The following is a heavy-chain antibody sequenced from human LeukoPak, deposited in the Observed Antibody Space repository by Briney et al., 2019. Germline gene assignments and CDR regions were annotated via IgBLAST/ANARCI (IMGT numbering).Heavy chain of an antibody. Sequence: PGGSLRLSCVVSGFSVSNNYIIWVRQAPGNGLERVSVIYGDGRTSHSASVGGRFTISRDNSKNIVSLQMNNLRAEDTAVYYCARGRGLGVVSPYFDYWGQGTLVTVSS. V-gene: IGHV3-53*01. CDR1: GFSVSNNY. D-gene: IGHD3-3*01. CDR3: ARGRGLGVVSPYFDY. J-gene: IGHJ4*02. CDR2: IYGDGRT.